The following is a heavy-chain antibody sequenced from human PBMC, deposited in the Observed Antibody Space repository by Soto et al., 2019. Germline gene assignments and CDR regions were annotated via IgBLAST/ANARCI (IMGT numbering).Heavy chain of an antibody. V-gene: IGHV4-59*01. Sequence: SETLSLTCTVSGGSISSYYWSWIRQPPGKGLEWIGYIYYSGSTNYNPSLKSRVTISVDTSKNQFSLKLSSVTAADTAVYYCATSTVTTSFPYYYYGMDVWGQGTTVTVSS. CDR3: ATSTVTTSFPYYYYGMDV. CDR2: IYYSGST. J-gene: IGHJ6*02. CDR1: GGSISSYY. D-gene: IGHD4-4*01.